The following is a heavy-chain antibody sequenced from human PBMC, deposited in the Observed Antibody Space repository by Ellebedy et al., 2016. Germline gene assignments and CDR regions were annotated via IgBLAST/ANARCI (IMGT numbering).Heavy chain of an antibody. CDR2: IHNGDRR. D-gene: IGHD2-15*01. CDR1: RFTVSSDF. V-gene: IGHV3-66*01. CDR3: AKDRDIVVVVAALFDY. Sequence: GESLKISCAASRFTVSSDFMNWVRQAPGKRLEWVSLIHNGDRRYYADSVKGRFTISRDNSKNTLYLQMNSLRAEDTAVYYCAKDRDIVVVVAALFDYWGQGTLVTVSS. J-gene: IGHJ4*02.